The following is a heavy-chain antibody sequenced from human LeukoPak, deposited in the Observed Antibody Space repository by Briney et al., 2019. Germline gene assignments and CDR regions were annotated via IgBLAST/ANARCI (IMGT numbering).Heavy chain of an antibody. V-gene: IGHV3-23*01. Sequence: PGGSLRLSCAASGFTFSSCAMSWVRQAPGKGLEWVSAISGSGGSTYYADSVKGRFTISRDSSKNTLYLQMNSLRAEDTAVYYCAKTKYSSSSDPSDYWGQGTLVTVSS. J-gene: IGHJ4*02. CDR2: ISGSGGST. CDR1: GFTFSSCA. CDR3: AKTKYSSSSDPSDY. D-gene: IGHD6-6*01.